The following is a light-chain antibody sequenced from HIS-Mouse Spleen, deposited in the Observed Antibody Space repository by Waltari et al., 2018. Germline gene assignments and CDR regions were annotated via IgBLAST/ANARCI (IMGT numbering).Light chain of an antibody. CDR3: LAWDSSTAV. CDR2: QDS. CDR1: KLGDQC. J-gene: IGLJ2*01. V-gene: IGLV3-1*01. Sequence: SYELTPPPSVSVSPGQTASITSSGDKLGDQCAWGYLPKPGHPPVLVIYQDSKRPSGIPGCFSRSNSGNTATLTISGTQSMDEADYYWLAWDSSTAVLGGWTKLTVL.